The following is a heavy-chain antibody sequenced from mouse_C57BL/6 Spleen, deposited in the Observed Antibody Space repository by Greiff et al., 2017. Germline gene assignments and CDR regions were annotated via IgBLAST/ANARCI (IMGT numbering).Heavy chain of an antibody. Sequence: VQLQQSGAELVKPGASVKISCKASGYAFSSYWMNWVKQRPGKGLEWIGQIYPGDGDTNYNGKFKGKATLTADKSSSTAYMQLSSLTSEDSAVYFCARGEITTVVATDWYFDVWGTGTTVTVSS. CDR3: ARGEITTVVATDWYFDV. D-gene: IGHD1-1*01. V-gene: IGHV1-80*01. CDR1: GYAFSSYW. J-gene: IGHJ1*03. CDR2: IYPGDGDT.